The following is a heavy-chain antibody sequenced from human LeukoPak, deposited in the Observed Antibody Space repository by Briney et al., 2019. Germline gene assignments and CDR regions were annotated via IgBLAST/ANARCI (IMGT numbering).Heavy chain of an antibody. CDR3: AKAAITMIVVGGYYFDY. V-gene: IGHV3-23*01. J-gene: IGHJ4*02. CDR2: ISGSGGST. Sequence: GGSLRLSCAASGFTFSSYVMSWVRQAPGKGLEWVSAISGSGGSTYYADSVKGRFTISRDNSKNTLYLQMNSLRAEDTAVYYCAKAAITMIVVGGYYFDYWGQGTLVTVSS. D-gene: IGHD3-22*01. CDR1: GFTFSSYV.